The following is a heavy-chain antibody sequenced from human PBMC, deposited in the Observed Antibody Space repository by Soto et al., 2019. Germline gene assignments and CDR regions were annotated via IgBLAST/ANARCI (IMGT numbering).Heavy chain of an antibody. CDR2: VYSGGTT. J-gene: IGHJ3*02. V-gene: IGHV3-66*01. CDR1: GLTVSSNY. Sequence: PGGSLRLSCAASGLTVSSNYFTWVRQAPGKGLEWVSVVYSGGTTYYADSVKDRFTISRDNSKNTLYLQMDNLRAEDTAMYYCASKVIVATWAAFDIWGQGTMVTVS. CDR3: ASKVIVATWAAFDI. D-gene: IGHD2-15*01.